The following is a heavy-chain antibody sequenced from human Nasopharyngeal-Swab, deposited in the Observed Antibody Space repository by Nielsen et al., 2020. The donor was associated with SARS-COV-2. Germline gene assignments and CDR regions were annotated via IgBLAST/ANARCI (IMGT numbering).Heavy chain of an antibody. CDR2: IYPGDSTP. J-gene: IGHJ4*02. D-gene: IGHD4/OR15-4a*01. CDR1: GSYFSTYC. CDR3: ARLYGGYVDY. Sequence: GESLKISCQGSGSYFSTYCIGWVRQMPGRGLEWMGIIYPGDSTPRYRPSFQGQVTISADKSSTAYLQWSSLKASDTAMYFCARLYGGYVDYWGQGTLVTVSS. V-gene: IGHV5-51*01.